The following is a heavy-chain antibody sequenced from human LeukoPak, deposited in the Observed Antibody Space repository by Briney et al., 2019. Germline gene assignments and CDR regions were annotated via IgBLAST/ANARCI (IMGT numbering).Heavy chain of an antibody. D-gene: IGHD3-3*01. CDR1: GFTFSSYG. CDR3: AKGLREYDFWSGYAT. J-gene: IGHJ5*02. CDR2: ISVSGGSP. Sequence: GGSLRLSCAASGFTFSSYGMMWVRQAPGKGLDWVSTISVSGGSPNYADSVKGRFTISRDNSKNTLFLQMNSLRAEDTALYYCAKGLREYDFWSGYATWGQGTLVTVSS. V-gene: IGHV3-23*01.